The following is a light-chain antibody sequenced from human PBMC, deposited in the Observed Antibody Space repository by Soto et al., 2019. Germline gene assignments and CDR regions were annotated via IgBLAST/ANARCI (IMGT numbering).Light chain of an antibody. J-gene: IGKJ4*01. Sequence: IQLTQSPSFLSASVGDRVTITCRASQGLSSSLAWYQQRPGKAPQLRLYPASTLQSGVPARFSGSGSGTEFTLTISILQSGDFATYDCQQLNASHLTFGGGNKVEIK. CDR1: QGLSSS. V-gene: IGKV1-9*01. CDR2: PAS. CDR3: QQLNASHLT.